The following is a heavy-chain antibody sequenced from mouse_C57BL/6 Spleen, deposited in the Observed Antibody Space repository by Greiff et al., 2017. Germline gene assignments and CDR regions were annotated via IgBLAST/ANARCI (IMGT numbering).Heavy chain of an antibody. CDR2: SSSGGSYN. D-gene: IGHD2-3*01. CDR3: AREMGNAFDY. V-gene: IGHV5-6*02. CDR1: GFTFSSYG. Sequence: DVMLVESGGDLVKPGGSLKLSCAASGFTFSSYGMSWVRQTPDKRLEWVATSSSGGSYNYYPDSVKGRFTISRDNAKNTLYLQMGSLKSEDTAMYCCAREMGNAFDYWGQGTTLTVSS. J-gene: IGHJ2*01.